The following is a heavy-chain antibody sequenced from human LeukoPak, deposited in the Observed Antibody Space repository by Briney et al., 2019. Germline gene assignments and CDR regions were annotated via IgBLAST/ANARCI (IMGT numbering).Heavy chain of an antibody. CDR2: ISAYNGNT. D-gene: IGHD6-6*01. Sequence: ASVNVSCKASGYTFTSYGISWVRQAPGQGLEWMGWISAYNGNTNYAQKLQGRVTMTTDTSTSTAYMELRSLRSDDTAVYYCARVSDEYSSSATSDYWGQGTLVTVSS. J-gene: IGHJ4*02. CDR1: GYTFTSYG. CDR3: ARVSDEYSSSATSDY. V-gene: IGHV1-18*01.